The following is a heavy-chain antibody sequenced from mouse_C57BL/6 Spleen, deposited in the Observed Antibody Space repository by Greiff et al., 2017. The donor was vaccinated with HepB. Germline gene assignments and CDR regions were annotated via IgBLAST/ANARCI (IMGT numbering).Heavy chain of an antibody. V-gene: IGHV1-80*01. CDR2: IYPGDGDT. Sequence: VKLMESGAELVKPGASVKISCKASGYAFSSYWMNWVKQRPGKGLEWIGQIYPGDGDTNYNGKFKGKATLTADKSSSTAYMQLSSLTSEDSAVYFCARRGGPGNFDVWGTGTTVTVSS. CDR1: GYAFSSYW. CDR3: ARRGGPGNFDV. D-gene: IGHD4-1*01. J-gene: IGHJ1*03.